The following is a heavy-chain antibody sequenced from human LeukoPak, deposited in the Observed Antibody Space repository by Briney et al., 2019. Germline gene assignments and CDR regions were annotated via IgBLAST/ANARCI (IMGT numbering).Heavy chain of an antibody. CDR1: GYTFTSYP. V-gene: IGHV1-18*01. Sequence: ASVKVSCKASGYTFTSYPISWVRQAPGQGLEWMGWITTYNGNTNSAQKPQGRVTMTTDTSTSTAYMDLRGLRSDDTAVYYCARGYDYGDYVGDFDYWGQGTLVTVSS. J-gene: IGHJ4*02. D-gene: IGHD4-17*01. CDR2: ITTYNGNT. CDR3: ARGYDYGDYVGDFDY.